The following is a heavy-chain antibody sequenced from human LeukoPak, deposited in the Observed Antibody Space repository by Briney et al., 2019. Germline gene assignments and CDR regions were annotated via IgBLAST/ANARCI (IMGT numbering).Heavy chain of an antibody. CDR3: AKDPGGGWYPNWFDP. Sequence: GGSLRLSCEASGFTFSSYCMHWVRQAPGKGLEWVAVISYDGSNKYYADSVKGRFTISRDNSKNTLYLQMNSLRAEDTAVYYCAKDPGGGWYPNWFDPWGQGTLVTVSS. J-gene: IGHJ5*02. D-gene: IGHD6-19*01. V-gene: IGHV3-30*18. CDR2: ISYDGSNK. CDR1: GFTFSSYC.